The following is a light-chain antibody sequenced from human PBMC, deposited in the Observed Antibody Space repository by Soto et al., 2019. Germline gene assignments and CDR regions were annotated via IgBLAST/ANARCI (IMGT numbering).Light chain of an antibody. V-gene: IGKV3-20*01. J-gene: IGKJ1*01. Sequence: EIVLTQSPGTLSLSPGERATLSCRASQSLSSTYLAWYQQKPGQAPRLLIYGASSRATGIPDRFSGSGSGTDFALTISILEPEDFAVYYCQHYGTSLRTFGQGTKVEIK. CDR1: QSLSSTY. CDR3: QHYGTSLRT. CDR2: GAS.